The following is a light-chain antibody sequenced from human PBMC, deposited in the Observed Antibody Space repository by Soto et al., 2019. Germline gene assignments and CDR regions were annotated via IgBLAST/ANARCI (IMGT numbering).Light chain of an antibody. CDR2: KVS. J-gene: IGKJ3*01. CDR1: QSLVYSDGNTF. Sequence: DVAMTQSPLSLPVTLGQPASISCRSNQSLVYSDGNTFLSWFQQRSGQSPRRLIYKVSNRDSGVPDRFSGSGSGTDFTLRIIRVEAEDVGVYYCMQGTHWPPIFGPGTKVDI. CDR3: MQGTHWPPI. V-gene: IGKV2-30*01.